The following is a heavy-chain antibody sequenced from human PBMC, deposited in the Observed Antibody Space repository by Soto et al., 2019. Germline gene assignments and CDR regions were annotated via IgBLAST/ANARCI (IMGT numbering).Heavy chain of an antibody. D-gene: IGHD2-15*01. CDR2: ISDSGATK. Sequence: PVGSLRLSCAASGFTFSNCGMNWVRQTPGKGLEWVSYISDSGATKHYADSVKGRFTISRDNGKDSLYLQMNSLRDGDTAVYFCARCSRNSCYSYGVDVWGQGATVTSP. V-gene: IGHV3-48*02. J-gene: IGHJ6*02. CDR3: ARCSRNSCYSYGVDV. CDR1: GFTFSNCG.